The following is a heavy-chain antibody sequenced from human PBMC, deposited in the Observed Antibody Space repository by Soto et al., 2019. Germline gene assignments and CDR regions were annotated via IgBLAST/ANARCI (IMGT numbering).Heavy chain of an antibody. CDR2: IYYSGST. CDR3: ARPSRFGELSY. CDR1: GGSISSSSYY. D-gene: IGHD3-10*02. V-gene: IGHV4-39*01. J-gene: IGHJ4*02. Sequence: SETLSLTCTVSGGSISSSSYYWGWIRQPPGKGLEWIGSIYYSGSTYYNPSLKSRVTISVDTSKNQFSLKLSSVTAADTAVYYCARPSRFGELSYWGQGTLVTVSS.